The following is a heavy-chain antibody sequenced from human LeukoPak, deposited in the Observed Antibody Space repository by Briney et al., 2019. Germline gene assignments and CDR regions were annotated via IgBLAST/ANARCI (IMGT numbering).Heavy chain of an antibody. CDR3: ARLAAGFDY. V-gene: IGHV4-4*07. J-gene: IGHJ4*02. Sequence: PSETLSLTCTVSGDSISNYFWTWIRQPAGKGLEWMGRIYFTGSNNYNPSLKSRVTMSVDTSKNQFSLKLSSVTAADTAVYYCARLAAGFDYWGQGTLVTVSS. CDR1: GDSISNYF. D-gene: IGHD6-13*01. CDR2: IYFTGSN.